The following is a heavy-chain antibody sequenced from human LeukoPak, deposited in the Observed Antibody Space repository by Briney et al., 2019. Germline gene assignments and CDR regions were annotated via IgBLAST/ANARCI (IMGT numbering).Heavy chain of an antibody. D-gene: IGHD4-17*01. J-gene: IGHJ3*02. CDR1: GFTFSSYA. Sequence: GGSLRLSCAASGFTFSSYAMHWVRQAPGRGLEWVAVISYDGSNKYYADSVKGRFTISRDNSKNTLYLQMNSLRAEDTAVYYCARYLGEAALGDYEEGYAFDIWGQGTMVTVSS. V-gene: IGHV3-30-3*01. CDR2: ISYDGSNK. CDR3: ARYLGEAALGDYEEGYAFDI.